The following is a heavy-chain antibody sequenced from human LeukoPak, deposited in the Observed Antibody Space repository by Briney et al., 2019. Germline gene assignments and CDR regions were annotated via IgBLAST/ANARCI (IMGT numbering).Heavy chain of an antibody. CDR3: ARSYCSSTSCYPRDYYYYMDV. Sequence: GESLKISCKGSGYSFTSYWIGWVRQMPGKGLEWMGIIYPGDSDTRYSPSFQGQVTISADKSISTAYLQWSSLKASDTAMYYCARSYCSSTSCYPRDYYYYMDVWGKGTTVTVSS. D-gene: IGHD2-2*01. V-gene: IGHV5-51*01. CDR1: GYSFTSYW. J-gene: IGHJ6*03. CDR2: IYPGDSDT.